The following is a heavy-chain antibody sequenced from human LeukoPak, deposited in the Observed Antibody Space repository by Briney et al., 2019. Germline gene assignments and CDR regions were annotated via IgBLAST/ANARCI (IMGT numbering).Heavy chain of an antibody. CDR2: IIPILGIA. CDR1: GGTFSSYA. D-gene: IGHD3-22*01. Sequence: GASVKVSCKASGGTFSSYAISWVRQAPGQGLEWMGRIIPILGIANYAQKLQGRVTMTTDTSTSTAYMELWSLRSGDTAVYYCARDLHSSGYYRSDAFDIWGQGTMVTVSS. J-gene: IGHJ3*02. V-gene: IGHV1-69*04. CDR3: ARDLHSSGYYRSDAFDI.